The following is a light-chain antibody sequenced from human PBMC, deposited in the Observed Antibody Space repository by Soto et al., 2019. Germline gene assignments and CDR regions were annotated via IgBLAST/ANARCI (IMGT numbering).Light chain of an antibody. Sequence: ETLLTQSPATLSVSPGERATLSCRASQSISSNLAWYQQKPGQAPRLLISGASTRATGIPARFSGSGSGTEFTLTISSLQSEDFAVYYCQQYNNWPPYTFGQGTKVDIK. V-gene: IGKV3-15*01. CDR1: QSISSN. CDR2: GAS. J-gene: IGKJ2*01. CDR3: QQYNNWPPYT.